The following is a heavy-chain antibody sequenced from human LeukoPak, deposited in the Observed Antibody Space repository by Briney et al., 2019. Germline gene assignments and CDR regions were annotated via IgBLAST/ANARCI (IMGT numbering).Heavy chain of an antibody. Sequence: PSETLSLTCTVSGGSISSSSYYWGWIRQPPGKGLEWIGYIYYSGSTNYNPSLKSRVTISVDTSKNQFSLKLSSVTAADTAVYYCARGVNCSGGSCYAYYYYYYMDVWGKGTTVTVSS. CDR1: GGSISSSSYY. V-gene: IGHV4-61*05. J-gene: IGHJ6*03. CDR2: IYYSGST. CDR3: ARGVNCSGGSCYAYYYYYYMDV. D-gene: IGHD2-15*01.